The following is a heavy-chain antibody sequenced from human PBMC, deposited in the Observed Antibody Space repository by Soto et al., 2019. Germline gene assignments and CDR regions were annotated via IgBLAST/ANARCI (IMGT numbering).Heavy chain of an antibody. J-gene: IGHJ3*02. CDR2: IIPIFGTA. CDR1: GGTFSSYD. V-gene: IGHV1-69*13. Sequence: VASVKVSCRASGGTFSSYDISWVRQAPGQGLEWMGGIIPIFGTANYAQKFQGRVTITADESTSTAYMELSSLRSEDTAVYYCAREATVYRAFDIWGQGTMVTVSS. CDR3: AREATVYRAFDI. D-gene: IGHD4-17*01.